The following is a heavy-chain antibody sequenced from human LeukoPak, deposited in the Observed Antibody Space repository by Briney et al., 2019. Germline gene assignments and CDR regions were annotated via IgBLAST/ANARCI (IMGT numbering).Heavy chain of an antibody. Sequence: SETLSLTCAVYGGSFSGYYWSWIRQPPGKGLEWTGEINHSGSTNYNPSLKSRVTISVDTSKNQFSLKLSSVTAADTAVYYCARGGRQQQLVLSFVDYWGQGTLVTVSS. CDR2: INHSGST. D-gene: IGHD6-13*01. CDR3: ARGGRQQQLVLSFVDY. CDR1: GGSFSGYY. V-gene: IGHV4-34*01. J-gene: IGHJ4*02.